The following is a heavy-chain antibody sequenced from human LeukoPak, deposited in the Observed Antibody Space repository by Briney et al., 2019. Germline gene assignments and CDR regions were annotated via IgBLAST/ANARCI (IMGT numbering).Heavy chain of an antibody. D-gene: IGHD2-2*03. J-gene: IGHJ4*02. CDR2: MNPNSGNT. V-gene: IGHV1-8*01. CDR3: ARGGYWEYYFDY. Sequence: ASVKVSCKASGYTFTSYDINWVRQATGQGLEWMGWMNPNSGNTGYAQKFQGRVTMTRNTSISTAYMEMSSLRSEDTAVYYCARGGYWEYYFDYWGQGTLVTVSS. CDR1: GYTFTSYD.